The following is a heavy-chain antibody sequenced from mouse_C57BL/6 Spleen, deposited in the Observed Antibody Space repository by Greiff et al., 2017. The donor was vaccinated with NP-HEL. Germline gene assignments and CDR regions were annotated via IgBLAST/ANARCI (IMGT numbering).Heavy chain of an antibody. J-gene: IGHJ2*01. CDR2: IYPGSGNT. CDR1: GYSFTSYY. V-gene: IGHV1-66*01. Sequence: VQLQQSGPELVKPGASVKISCKASGYSFTSYYIHWVKQRPGQGLEWIGWIYPGSGNTKYNEKFKGKATLTADTSSSTAYMQLSSLTSEDSAVYYCASPTVVGDYFDYWGQGTTLTVSS. CDR3: ASPTVVGDYFDY. D-gene: IGHD1-1*01.